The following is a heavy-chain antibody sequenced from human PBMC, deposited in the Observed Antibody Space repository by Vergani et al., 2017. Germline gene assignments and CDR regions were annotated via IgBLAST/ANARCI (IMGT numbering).Heavy chain of an antibody. CDR1: GYTFTSYD. CDR3: AGRYCTDGVWSPVFGY. J-gene: IGHJ4*02. D-gene: IGHD2-8*01. Sequence: QVQLVQSGAEVKKPGASVKVSCKASGYTFTSYDINWVRQATGQGLEWMGWMNPNSGNTGYAQKFQGRVTMTRNTSISTAYMELSSLSSEDTAVYYWAGRYCTDGVWSPVFGYWGQGTLVTVSS. CDR2: MNPNSGNT. V-gene: IGHV1-8*01.